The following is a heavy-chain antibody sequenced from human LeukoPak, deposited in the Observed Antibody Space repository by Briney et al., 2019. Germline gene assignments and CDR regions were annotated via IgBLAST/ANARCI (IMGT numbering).Heavy chain of an antibody. V-gene: IGHV1-2*02. D-gene: IGHD2-2*01. CDR3: AKDLGVPSSVSPDWGMDV. CDR2: INPNSGGT. CDR1: GYTFTDYY. J-gene: IGHJ6*02. Sequence: ASVKVSCKASGYTFTDYYIHWVRQAPGQGLEWMGWINPNSGGTQYAQKFQGGVTMTRDTSISTAYMELSSLRSDGTAVYYCAKDLGVPSSVSPDWGMDVWGQGTTVTVSS.